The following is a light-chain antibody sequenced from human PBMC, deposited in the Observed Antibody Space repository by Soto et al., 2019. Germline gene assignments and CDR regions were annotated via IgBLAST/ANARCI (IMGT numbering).Light chain of an antibody. J-gene: IGKJ1*01. CDR2: AAS. Sequence: DIQMTQSPSSLSASIGDRVTITCRASQSITGYLNWYQQKPGKAPKPLIYAASNLQSGVRSRFSGSGSGTDFTLTISSLQPEDFATYYCQQTYLTPRTFGQGTKVEIK. CDR1: QSITGY. V-gene: IGKV1-39*01. CDR3: QQTYLTPRT.